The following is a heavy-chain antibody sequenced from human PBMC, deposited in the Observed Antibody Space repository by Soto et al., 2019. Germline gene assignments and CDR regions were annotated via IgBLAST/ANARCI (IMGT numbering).Heavy chain of an antibody. Sequence: QVQLVQSGAEVKKPGSSVKVSCKASGGTFSSYTISWVRQAPGQGLEWMGRIIPILGIANYAQKFQGRVTITADKSTSTAYMELSSLRSEDTAVYYCARDLDSSSQQLFGYWGQGTLVTVSS. CDR1: GGTFSSYT. V-gene: IGHV1-69*08. J-gene: IGHJ4*02. D-gene: IGHD6-13*01. CDR2: IIPILGIA. CDR3: ARDLDSSSQQLFGY.